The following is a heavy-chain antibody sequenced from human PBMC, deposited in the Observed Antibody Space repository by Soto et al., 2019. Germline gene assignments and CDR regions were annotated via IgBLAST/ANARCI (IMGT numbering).Heavy chain of an antibody. J-gene: IGHJ6*01. D-gene: IGHD3-10*01. V-gene: IGHV5-10-1*01. CDR1: GFNINIYW. CDR2: IDPRDSYT. CDR3: ARQDGYDSGGAMDA. Sequence: PVESLSSSCKVYGFNINIYWISWMLQMPGKGLEWMGRIDPRDSYTNYSPSFQGHVTFSTDKSTGTVYLQWSSLKASDTARYFCARQDGYDSGGAMDAWGQGTMVTVSS.